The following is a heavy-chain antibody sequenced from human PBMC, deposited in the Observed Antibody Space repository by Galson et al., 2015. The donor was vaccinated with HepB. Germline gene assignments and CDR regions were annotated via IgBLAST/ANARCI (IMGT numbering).Heavy chain of an antibody. V-gene: IGHV4-4*07. D-gene: IGHD5-18*01. J-gene: IGHJ4*02. Sequence: SETLSLTCTVSGGSISSYYWSWIRQPAGKGLEWIGRIYTSGSTNYNPSLKSRDTMSVVTSKNQFSLKLSSVTAADTAVYYCAREKVVQLWLHYFDYWGQGTLVTVSS. CDR2: IYTSGST. CDR1: GGSISSYY. CDR3: AREKVVQLWLHYFDY.